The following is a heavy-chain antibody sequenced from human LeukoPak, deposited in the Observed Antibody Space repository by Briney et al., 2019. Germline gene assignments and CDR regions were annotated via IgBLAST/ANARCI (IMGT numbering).Heavy chain of an antibody. Sequence: GGSLRLSCAAYGFTFRSYAMNWVRQAPGKGLEWVSGTSGSGGNTYSAESLKGRVTISRDNSKNTLYLQMNSLRAEDTAVYYCAKEGRGVAALDYWGQGTLVTVSS. CDR3: AKEGRGVAALDY. J-gene: IGHJ4*02. CDR1: GFTFRSYA. V-gene: IGHV3-23*01. D-gene: IGHD3-10*01. CDR2: TSGSGGNT.